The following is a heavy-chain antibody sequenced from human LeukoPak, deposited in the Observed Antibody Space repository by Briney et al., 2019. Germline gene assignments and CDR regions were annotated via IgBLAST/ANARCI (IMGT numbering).Heavy chain of an antibody. V-gene: IGHV3-30*02. CDR3: ANENNFDWLSPEDY. D-gene: IGHD3-9*01. CDR1: GFTFSSYG. CDR2: IRYDGSNK. J-gene: IGHJ4*02. Sequence: GGSLRLSCAASGFTFSSYGMHWVRQAPGKGLEWVAFIRYDGSNKYYADSVKGRFTISRDNSKNTLYLQMNSLRAEDTAVYYCANENNFDWLSPEDYWGQGTLVTVSS.